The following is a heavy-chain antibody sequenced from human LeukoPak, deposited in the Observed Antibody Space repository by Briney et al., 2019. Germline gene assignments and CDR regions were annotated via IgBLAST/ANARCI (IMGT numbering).Heavy chain of an antibody. CDR1: GYTFTNYA. J-gene: IGHJ4*02. D-gene: IGHD1-26*01. CDR3: ARVRGKWELLNYFDY. Sequence: ASVKASCKASGYTFTNYAVNWVRQAPGQGLEWMGWINTDTENPTYAQGFTGRFVFSLDTSVSTAYLQISSLKAEDTAVYYCARVRGKWELLNYFDYWGQGTLVTVSS. CDR2: INTDTENP. V-gene: IGHV7-4-1*02.